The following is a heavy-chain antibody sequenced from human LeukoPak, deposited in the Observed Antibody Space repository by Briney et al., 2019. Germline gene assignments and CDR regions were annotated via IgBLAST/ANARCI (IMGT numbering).Heavy chain of an antibody. Sequence: ASVKVSCKASGYTFTSYGISWVRQAPGQGLEWMGIINPSGGSTSYAQKFQGRVTMTRDTSTSTVYMELSSLRSEDTAVYYCARTYSSSWYGFGYWGQGTLVTVSS. J-gene: IGHJ4*02. CDR2: INPSGGST. D-gene: IGHD6-13*01. V-gene: IGHV1-46*01. CDR3: ARTYSSSWYGFGY. CDR1: GYTFTSYG.